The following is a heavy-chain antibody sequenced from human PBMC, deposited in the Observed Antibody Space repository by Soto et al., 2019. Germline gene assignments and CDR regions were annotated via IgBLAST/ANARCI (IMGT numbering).Heavy chain of an antibody. D-gene: IGHD1-26*01. CDR2: MNPNSGST. J-gene: IGHJ4*02. CDR3: ARRVGATSFDFDY. CDR1: GYTFTSYD. V-gene: IGHV1-8*01. Sequence: QVQLVQSGAEVKKPGASVKVSCKASGYTFTSYDVNWVRLAPGQGLEWMGWMNPNSGSTDYAQKFQGRGTMTRNISISTAYMELSSLRSEDTAVYYCARRVGATSFDFDYWGQGTLVTVSS.